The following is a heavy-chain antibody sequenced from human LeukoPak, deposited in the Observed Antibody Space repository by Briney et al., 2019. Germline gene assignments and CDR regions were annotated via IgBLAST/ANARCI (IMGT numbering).Heavy chain of an antibody. CDR2: IYHSGST. CDR3: ARTGKTGGDY. V-gene: IGHV4-38-2*01. Sequence: SETLSLTYAVSGYSISSGYYWGWIRQPPGKGLEWIGSIYHSGSTYYNPSLKSRVTISVDTSKNQFSLKLSSVTAADTAVYYCARTGKTGGDYWGQGTLVTVSS. CDR1: GYSISSGYY. D-gene: IGHD1-14*01. J-gene: IGHJ4*02.